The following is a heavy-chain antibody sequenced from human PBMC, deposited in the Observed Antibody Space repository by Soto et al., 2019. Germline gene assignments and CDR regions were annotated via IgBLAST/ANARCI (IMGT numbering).Heavy chain of an antibody. CDR2: ISASGDST. CDR1: GFTFNSYA. V-gene: IGHV3-23*01. CDR3: AKTPIKIIPGIFWFDP. Sequence: GGSLRLSCAASGFTFNSYAMSWVRQAPGKGLEWVSAISASGDSTYYADAVKGRFTISRDNSKNTLYLEMNSLRAEDKALYYCAKTPIKIIPGIFWFDPWGQGNLVTVSS. J-gene: IGHJ5*02.